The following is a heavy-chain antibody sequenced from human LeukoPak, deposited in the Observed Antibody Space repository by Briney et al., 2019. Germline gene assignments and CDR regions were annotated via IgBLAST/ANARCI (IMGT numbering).Heavy chain of an antibody. J-gene: IGHJ4*02. CDR1: GDTFSTYG. Sequence: GASLKLSCKAPGDTFSTYGSNWVRQAPGQGLEWMGRMTHILVITNYAQKLKDRLKITADKSTSTHYMEMSSLTSADTAVYYCARDRDRCDTGTCYQSFDFWSQGTLVTVSS. V-gene: IGHV1-69*04. CDR2: MTHILVIT. D-gene: IGHD2-2*01. CDR3: ARDRDRCDTGTCYQSFDF.